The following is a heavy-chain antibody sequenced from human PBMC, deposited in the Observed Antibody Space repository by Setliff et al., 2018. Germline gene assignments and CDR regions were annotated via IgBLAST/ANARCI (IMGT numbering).Heavy chain of an antibody. V-gene: IGHV1-18*01. Sequence: GASVKVSCKASGYTFTDFGVSWVRQAPGQGLKWVGWISPHNGNTYYAPKFQGTVLMTADTSTTTAYLELRSLRSDDTAVYYCSRLVRFCTRIVCQRLSGDDYWGQGTLVTVSS. J-gene: IGHJ4*02. CDR3: SRLVRFCTRIVCQRLSGDDY. CDR1: GYTFTDFG. CDR2: ISPHNGNT. D-gene: IGHD6-19*01.